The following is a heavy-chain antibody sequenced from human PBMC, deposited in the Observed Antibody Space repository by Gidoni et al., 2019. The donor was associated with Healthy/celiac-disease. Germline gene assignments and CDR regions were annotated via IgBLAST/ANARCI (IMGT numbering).Heavy chain of an antibody. Sequence: QVPLQESGPGLVKPSETLSLTCTASGSSISSYSWSCIRQPPGKGLEWIGYIYYSGSTNLNPSLKSRVTISVDTSKNQFSLKRSSVTAADTAVYYCATSIAARPYWFDPWGQGTLVTVSS. CDR2: IYYSGST. CDR3: ATSIAARPYWFDP. J-gene: IGHJ5*02. D-gene: IGHD6-6*01. V-gene: IGHV4-59*01. CDR1: GSSISSYS.